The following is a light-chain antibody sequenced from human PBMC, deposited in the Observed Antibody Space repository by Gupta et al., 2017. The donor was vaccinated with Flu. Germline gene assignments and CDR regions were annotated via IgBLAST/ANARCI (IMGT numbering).Light chain of an antibody. Sequence: DIQMTQSPSSLSASVGDGVTITCRSSQSISTYLNWYQQIPGKPPNLLIYAASNLQSGVPSRFSGSGSGSDFTLTITSLQPEDFATYYCQQSYSTPFTFGPGTKVDIK. CDR3: QQSYSTPFT. CDR1: QSISTY. CDR2: AAS. V-gene: IGKV1-39*01. J-gene: IGKJ3*01.